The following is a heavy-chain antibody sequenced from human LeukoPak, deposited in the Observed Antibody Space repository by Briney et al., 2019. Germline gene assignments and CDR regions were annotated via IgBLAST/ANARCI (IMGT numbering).Heavy chain of an antibody. CDR3: ARGGGLDV. CDR2: INHNGNVN. CDR1: GFTFSGYG. J-gene: IGHJ6*02. V-gene: IGHV3-7*03. Sequence: PGRSLRLSCAASGFTFSGYGMHWVRQAPGKGLEWVASINHNGNVNYYVDSVKGRFTISRDNAKNSLYLQMSNLRAEDTAVYFCARGGGLDVWGQGATVTVSS. D-gene: IGHD3-16*01.